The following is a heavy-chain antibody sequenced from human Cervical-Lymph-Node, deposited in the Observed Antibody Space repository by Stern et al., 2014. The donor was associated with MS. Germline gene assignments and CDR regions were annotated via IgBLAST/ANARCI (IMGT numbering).Heavy chain of an antibody. V-gene: IGHV1-69*01. Sequence: QVQLVQSGAEVKKPGSSVKVSCKASGGTFSNYAINWVRQAPGQGLEWMGGIIPLFGTANYAQKFQGRVTITAAESPTTAYMELSSLRWEDAAGYYWAVKHSGDDCHMHLGMDVWGQGTTVIVSS. CDR1: GGTFSNYA. CDR2: IIPLFGTA. D-gene: IGHD2-21*02. CDR3: AVKHSGDDCHMHLGMDV. J-gene: IGHJ6*02.